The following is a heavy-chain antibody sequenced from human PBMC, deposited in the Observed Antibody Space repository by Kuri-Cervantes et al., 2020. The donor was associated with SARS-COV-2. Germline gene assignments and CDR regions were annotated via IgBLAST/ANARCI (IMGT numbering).Heavy chain of an antibody. CDR2: INPNSGGT. D-gene: IGHD2-2*02. Sequence: ASVKVSCKASGYTFTGYYMHWVRQAPGQGLEWMGWINPNSGGTNYAQKLQGRVTMTTDTSTSTAYMELRSLRSDDTAVYYCARSDVVPAAIPCRWFDPWGQGTLVTVSS. CDR3: ARSDVVPAAIPCRWFDP. CDR1: GYTFTGYY. J-gene: IGHJ5*02. V-gene: IGHV1-2*02.